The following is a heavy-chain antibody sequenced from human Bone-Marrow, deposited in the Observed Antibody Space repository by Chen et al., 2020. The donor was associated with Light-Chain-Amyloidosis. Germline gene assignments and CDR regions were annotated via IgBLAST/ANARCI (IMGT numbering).Heavy chain of an antibody. Sequence: QLQLQESGPGLVRPSETLSLTCTVSGGSISINSYYWGWIRQPPGKGLVGIGSMSYSGSTYYSPSLKSRVTISVATPKNQFSLRLNSVTAADTALYYCARMFGFCSGGSCYSAYFDYWGQGALVTVSS. D-gene: IGHD2-15*01. J-gene: IGHJ4*02. CDR2: MSYSGST. CDR1: GGSISINSYY. V-gene: IGHV4-39*01. CDR3: ARMFGFCSGGSCYSAYFDY.